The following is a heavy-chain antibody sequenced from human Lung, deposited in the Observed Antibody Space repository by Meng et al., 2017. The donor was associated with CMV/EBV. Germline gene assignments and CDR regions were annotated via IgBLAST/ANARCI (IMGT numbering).Heavy chain of an antibody. CDR3: ARGSYYYDSSGPFEP. J-gene: IGHJ5*02. D-gene: IGHD3-22*01. CDR2: INANSGGT. V-gene: IGHV1-2*02. CDR1: AYTFTGYY. Sequence: SVKVSXKAFAYTFTGYYLHWVRQAPGQGLEWMGWINANSGGTNYAQKFQGRVTMTRDTAIGTAYMSLSRLRSDDTAVYYCARGSYYYDSSGPFEPWGQGTXVTVAS.